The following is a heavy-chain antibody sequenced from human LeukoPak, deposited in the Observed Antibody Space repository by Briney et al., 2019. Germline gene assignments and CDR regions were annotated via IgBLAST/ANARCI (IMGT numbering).Heavy chain of an antibody. D-gene: IGHD3-3*01. J-gene: IGHJ4*02. CDR2: INPNSGGT. CDR3: ARCYYDFWSGYLDY. Sequence: AASVKVSCKASGYTFTGYYMHWVRQAPGQGLEWMGWINPNSGGTNYAQKFQGRVTMTRDTSISTAYMELSRLRSDDTAVYYCARCYYDFWSGYLDYWGQGTLVTVSS. V-gene: IGHV1-2*02. CDR1: GYTFTGYY.